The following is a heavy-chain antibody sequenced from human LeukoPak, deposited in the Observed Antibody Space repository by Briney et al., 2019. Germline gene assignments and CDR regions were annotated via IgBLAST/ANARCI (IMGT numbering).Heavy chain of an antibody. Sequence: GGALRLCCAAYGFSVSSNYMSWVRQAPGKGLEWVSVIYSGGSTYYADSVKGRFTISRDNSKNTVYLQMNSLRVEDTAVYYCARDSRGWYYFDYWGQGTLVTVSS. J-gene: IGHJ4*02. CDR2: IYSGGST. CDR1: GFSVSSNY. V-gene: IGHV3-53*01. D-gene: IGHD6-19*01. CDR3: ARDSRGWYYFDY.